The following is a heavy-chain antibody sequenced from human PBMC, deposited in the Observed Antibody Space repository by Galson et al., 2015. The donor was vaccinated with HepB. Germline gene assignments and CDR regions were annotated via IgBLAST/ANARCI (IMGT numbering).Heavy chain of an antibody. CDR1: GFTFSSYA. CDR3: ARDFLSDYLWGSRGDY. J-gene: IGHJ4*02. V-gene: IGHV3-30-3*01. CDR2: ISYDGSNK. Sequence: SLRLSCAASGFTFSSYAIHWVRQAPGKGLEWVAVISYDGSNKYYADSVKGRFTISRDNSKNTLYLQMNSLRAEDTAVYYCARDFLSDYLWGSRGDYWGQGTLVTVSS. D-gene: IGHD3-16*01.